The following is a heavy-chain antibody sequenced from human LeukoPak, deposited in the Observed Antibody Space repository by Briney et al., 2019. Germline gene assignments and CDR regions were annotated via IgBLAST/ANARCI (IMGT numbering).Heavy chain of an antibody. V-gene: IGHV3-23*01. CDR3: AKSSDGSTSFDQ. J-gene: IGHJ4*02. CDR2: LSGDGTTT. Sequence: GGSLRLSCAASGFTFSNFGMSWVRQAPGKGLEWLSALSGDGTTTYYADSEKGRFTISRDNSKNALYLQINSLGAEDTAVYYCAKSSDGSTSFDQWGQGTLVTVSS. D-gene: IGHD2-2*01. CDR1: GFTFSNFG.